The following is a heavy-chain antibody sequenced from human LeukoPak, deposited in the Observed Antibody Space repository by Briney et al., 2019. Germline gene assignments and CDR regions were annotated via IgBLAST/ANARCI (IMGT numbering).Heavy chain of an antibody. Sequence: GGSLRLSCAASGFTFSSYGMHWVRQAPGKGLEWVAFIRYDGSNKYYADSVKGRFTISRDNSKNTLYLQMNSLRAEDTAVYYCAKPRSDYYGDAFDIWGQGTMVTVSS. D-gene: IGHD3-10*01. J-gene: IGHJ3*02. V-gene: IGHV3-30*02. CDR3: AKPRSDYYGDAFDI. CDR2: IRYDGSNK. CDR1: GFTFSSYG.